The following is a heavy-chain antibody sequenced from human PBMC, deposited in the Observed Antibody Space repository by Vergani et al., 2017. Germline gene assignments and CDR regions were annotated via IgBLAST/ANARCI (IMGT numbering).Heavy chain of an antibody. D-gene: IGHD3-3*01. J-gene: IGHJ3*02. CDR1: GFTFGSYV. Sequence: QVQLVESGGGVVQPGRSLRLSCAASGFTFGSYVMHWVRQAPGKGLEWVAVIWYDGSNKYFADSVRGRFTISRDNSKNTLYLQMNSLRAEDTAVYYCTRALYDFWSGYYSRDAFDIWGQGTMVTVSS. V-gene: IGHV3-33*01. CDR2: IWYDGSNK. CDR3: TRALYDFWSGYYSRDAFDI.